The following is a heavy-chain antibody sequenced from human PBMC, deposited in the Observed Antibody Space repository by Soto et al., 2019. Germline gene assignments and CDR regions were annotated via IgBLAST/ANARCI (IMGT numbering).Heavy chain of an antibody. CDR2: FDPEDGET. Sequence: ASVKVSCKVSGYTLTELSMHWVRQAPGKGLEWMGGFDPEDGETIYAQKFQGRVTMTEDTSTDTAYMELSSLRSEDTAVYYCATAPRDYYDSSGPPPLCYWGQGTLVTVSS. J-gene: IGHJ4*02. CDR1: GYTLTELS. V-gene: IGHV1-24*01. CDR3: ATAPRDYYDSSGPPPLCY. D-gene: IGHD3-22*01.